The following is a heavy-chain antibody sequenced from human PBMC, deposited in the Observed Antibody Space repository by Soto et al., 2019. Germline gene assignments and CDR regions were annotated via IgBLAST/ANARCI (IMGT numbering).Heavy chain of an antibody. D-gene: IGHD2-2*01. CDR3: ARVGAYCVSTSSRDY. CDR2: ISAYNGNT. CDR1: GYTFTNYG. J-gene: IGHJ4*02. V-gene: IGHV1-18*01. Sequence: QVQLVQSGAEVKKPGASVKVSCKASGYTFTNYGISWVRQAPGQGLEWMGWISAYNGNTDYAQKLQGRVTMTTDTPTSTAYMEVRSLRSDDTAVYYCARVGAYCVSTSSRDYWGQGTLVTVSS.